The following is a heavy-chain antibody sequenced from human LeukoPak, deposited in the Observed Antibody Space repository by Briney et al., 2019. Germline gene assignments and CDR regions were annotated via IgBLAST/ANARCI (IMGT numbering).Heavy chain of an antibody. CDR1: VYTFTSYG. J-gene: IGHJ5*02. CDR2: ISAYNGNT. V-gene: IGHV1-18*01. Sequence: ASVKVSCKASVYTFTSYGISWVRQAPGQGLEGMGWISAYNGNTNYAQKLQGRVTMTTDPSTRAAYMDLRSLRFADTAGYCCARGGVGATTYVWFDPWGQGTLVTVSS. D-gene: IGHD1-26*01. CDR3: ARGGVGATTYVWFDP.